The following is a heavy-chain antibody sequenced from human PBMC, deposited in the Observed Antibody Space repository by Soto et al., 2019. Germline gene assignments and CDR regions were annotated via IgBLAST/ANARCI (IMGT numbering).Heavy chain of an antibody. CDR1: GGSISSYY. CDR3: ARVGIAAATRAFDI. D-gene: IGHD6-13*01. Sequence: QVQLQESGPGLVKPSETLSLTCTVSGGSISSYYWSWIRQPPGKGLEWIGYIYYSGSTNYNPSLKSRVTISVDTPKNQFSLKLSSVTAADTAVYYCARVGIAAATRAFDIWGQGTMVTVSS. CDR2: IYYSGST. V-gene: IGHV4-59*01. J-gene: IGHJ3*02.